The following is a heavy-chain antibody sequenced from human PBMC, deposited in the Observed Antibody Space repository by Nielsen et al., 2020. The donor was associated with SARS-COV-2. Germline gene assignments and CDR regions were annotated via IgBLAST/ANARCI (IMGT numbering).Heavy chain of an antibody. CDR1: GFTFSSYW. CDR2: ISSSGSYI. D-gene: IGHD1-26*01. Sequence: GESLKISCAASGFTFSSYWMNWVRQAPGKGLEWVSSISSSGSYIYYADSVKGRFTVSRDNAKDSLYLQMNSLRAEDTAVYYCARDWELPDYWGQGTLVTVSS. V-gene: IGHV3-21*01. CDR3: ARDWELPDY. J-gene: IGHJ4*02.